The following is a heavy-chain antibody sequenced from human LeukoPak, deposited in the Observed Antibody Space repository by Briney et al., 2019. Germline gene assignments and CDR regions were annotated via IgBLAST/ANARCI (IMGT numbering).Heavy chain of an antibody. D-gene: IGHD5-24*01. CDR2: ISSSGSTI. CDR3: ARDRAEYYYYYYMDV. Sequence: GGSLRLSCAASGFTFSSYGMHWVRQAPGKGLEWVSYISSSGSTIYYADSVKGRFTVSRDNTKNSLYLQMNSLRAEDAAVYYCARDRAEYYYYYYMDVWGKGTTVTISS. V-gene: IGHV3-48*04. J-gene: IGHJ6*03. CDR1: GFTFSSYG.